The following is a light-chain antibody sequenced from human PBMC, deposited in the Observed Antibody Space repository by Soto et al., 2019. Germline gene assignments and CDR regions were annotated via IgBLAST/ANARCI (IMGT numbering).Light chain of an antibody. CDR2: LGS. CDR1: QSLLHSNGYNY. CDR3: MQALQTPLT. Sequence: IVMTQSPLSLPVTPGEPASISCRSSQSLLHSNGYNYLDWYLQKPGQSPQLLIYLGSNRASGVPDRFSGSGSGTDFTLKISRVEAEDVGVYYCMQALQTPLTFGPGTKVD. J-gene: IGKJ3*01. V-gene: IGKV2-28*01.